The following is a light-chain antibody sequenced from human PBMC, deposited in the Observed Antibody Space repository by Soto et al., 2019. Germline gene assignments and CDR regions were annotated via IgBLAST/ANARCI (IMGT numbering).Light chain of an antibody. CDR1: QSISNY. Sequence: LHMTQSPSTLSASVGDRVTITCRASQSISNYLAWYQQKPGKAPDLLIYSASTLQSGVPSRFSGSGSETEFSLTIRALQPEDFATYYCQQLSRYPLTFGGGTKVDI. CDR3: QQLSRYPLT. V-gene: IGKV1-9*01. J-gene: IGKJ4*01. CDR2: SAS.